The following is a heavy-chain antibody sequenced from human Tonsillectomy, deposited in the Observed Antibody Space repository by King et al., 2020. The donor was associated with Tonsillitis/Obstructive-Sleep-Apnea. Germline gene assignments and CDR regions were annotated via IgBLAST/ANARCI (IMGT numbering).Heavy chain of an antibody. J-gene: IGHJ3*01. CDR2: ISWNSANI. D-gene: IGHD3-10*01. Sequence: VQLVESGGGLVQPGRSLRLSCAACGFTFDDYAMHWVRQAPGKGLEWVSVISWNSANIGYADSVKGRFTISRDNAKNSLYLQMSTLRPEDTALYYCAKEALTMFRGDPSDAFDVWGQGTMVTVSS. CDR3: AKEALTMFRGDPSDAFDV. CDR1: GFTFDDYA. V-gene: IGHV3-9*01.